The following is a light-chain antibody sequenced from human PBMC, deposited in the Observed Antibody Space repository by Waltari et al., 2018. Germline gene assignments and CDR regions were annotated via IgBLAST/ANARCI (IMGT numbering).Light chain of an antibody. J-gene: IGLJ1*01. Sequence: SSELTQPSSVSVSPGQTARITCSGDMLPKKYTRWFQQKSGQAPVLVLYQDSARPSGIPGRFSGSSSGTTVTLTISGAQVEDEADYYCYSTTDNNLGVFGPGTRVTVL. CDR1: MLPKKY. CDR2: QDS. CDR3: YSTTDNNLGV. V-gene: IGLV3-27*01.